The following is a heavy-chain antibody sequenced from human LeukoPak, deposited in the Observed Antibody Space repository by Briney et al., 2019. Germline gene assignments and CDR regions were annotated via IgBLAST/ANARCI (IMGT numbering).Heavy chain of an antibody. CDR1: GFTFSSYS. CDR3: ARDWGRSTSCYSD. J-gene: IGHJ4*02. D-gene: IGHD2-2*01. CDR2: ISSSGSYI. V-gene: IGHV3-21*01. Sequence: PGGSLRLSCAASGFTFSSYSMNWVRQAPGKGLEWVSSISSSGSYIYYADSMKGRFTISRDNAKNSLYLQMNSLRAEDTAVYYCARDWGRSTSCYSDWGQGTLVTVPS.